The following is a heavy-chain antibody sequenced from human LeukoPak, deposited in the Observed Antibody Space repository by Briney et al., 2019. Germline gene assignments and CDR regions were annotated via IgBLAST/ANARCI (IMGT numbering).Heavy chain of an antibody. CDR3: ARAQDIVVVPAAMYAFDI. V-gene: IGHV4-34*01. Sequence: SETLSLTCAVYGGSFSGYYWSWIRQPPGKGLEWIGEINHSGSTNYNPSLKSRVTISVDTSKNQFSLKLSSVTAADTAVYYCARAQDIVVVPAAMYAFDIWGQGTMVTVSS. J-gene: IGHJ3*02. CDR1: GGSFSGYY. CDR2: INHSGST. D-gene: IGHD2-2*01.